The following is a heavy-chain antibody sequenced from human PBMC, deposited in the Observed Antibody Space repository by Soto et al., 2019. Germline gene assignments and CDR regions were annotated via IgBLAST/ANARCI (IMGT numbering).Heavy chain of an antibody. D-gene: IGHD3-9*01. CDR1: GFTFSSYS. V-gene: IGHV3-48*02. CDR2: ISSSSTI. CDR3: ARDASTDDWNWFHP. J-gene: IGHJ5*02. Sequence: GSQRLSCAASGFTFSSYSMNWVRQAQGKGLEWVSYISSSSTIYYADSVKGRFTISRDNAKNSLYLQMNSLRDEDTAVYYCARDASTDDWNWFHPWGQGTLVTVSS.